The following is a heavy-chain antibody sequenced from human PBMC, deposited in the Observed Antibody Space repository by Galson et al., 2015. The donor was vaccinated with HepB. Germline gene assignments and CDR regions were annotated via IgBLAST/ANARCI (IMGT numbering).Heavy chain of an antibody. D-gene: IGHD3-3*01. CDR1: GGSFSGFY. J-gene: IGHJ4*02. Sequence: ETLSLTCAAYGGSFSGFYWSWVRQTPKKGLEWIGEIDHSGTAHYSPSLRSRATISIDTSKNQFSLSLISVTAADTAVYFCARFHGISITGQFDYWGQGILSPSPQ. CDR2: IDHSGTA. V-gene: IGHV4-34*01. CDR3: ARFHGISITGQFDY.